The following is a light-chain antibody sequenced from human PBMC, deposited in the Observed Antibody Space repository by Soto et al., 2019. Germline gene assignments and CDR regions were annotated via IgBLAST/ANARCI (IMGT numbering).Light chain of an antibody. CDR3: QQYKNWPPLT. CDR2: GAF. Sequence: EIVMTQSPATLSVSPGETATLSCRASQSVTYNLAWYQQKPGQGPRLLIYGAFTRATGIPARFSGSGSGTKLTLTISSLQSEDFAVYYCQQYKNWPPLTFGGGTKVEIK. V-gene: IGKV3-15*01. J-gene: IGKJ4*01. CDR1: QSVTYN.